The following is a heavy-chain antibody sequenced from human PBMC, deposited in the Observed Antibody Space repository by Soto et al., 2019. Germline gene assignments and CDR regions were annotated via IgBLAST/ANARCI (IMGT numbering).Heavy chain of an antibody. CDR1: GYSFTTYW. CDR2: FHPGESDT. CDR3: ARHEATYYNFYGMDV. Sequence: HGESLKISCXSHGYSFTTYWITWVRQKPGKGLEWVGSFHPGESDTRYSPSFQGQVTISADRSLATAYLQWSSLQAADTAIYYCARHEATYYNFYGMDVWGQGTTVTVSS. J-gene: IGHJ6*02. V-gene: IGHV5-51*01.